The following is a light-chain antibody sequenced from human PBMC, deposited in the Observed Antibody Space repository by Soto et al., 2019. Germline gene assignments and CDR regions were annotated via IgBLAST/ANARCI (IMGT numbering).Light chain of an antibody. CDR2: DAS. V-gene: IGKV3-11*01. CDR1: QSFRGL. Sequence: EVVLTQSPVTLPLSPGERATLSCRASQSFRGLLAWYQQKPGQAPRLLIYDASNRATGIPARFSGRGSGTDFTLTISSLEPEDFAVYYCQQRSSAITFGQGTRLEIK. CDR3: QQRSSAIT. J-gene: IGKJ5*01.